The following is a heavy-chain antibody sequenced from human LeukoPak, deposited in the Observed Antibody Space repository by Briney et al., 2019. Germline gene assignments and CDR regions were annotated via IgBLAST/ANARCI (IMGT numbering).Heavy chain of an antibody. Sequence: QPGGSLRLSCAASGFTVSSNYMSWVRQAPGKGLEWVSVIYSGGSTYYADSVKGRFTISRGNSKNTLYLQMNSLRAEDTAVYYCARYWVGYGMDVWGQGTTVTVSS. V-gene: IGHV3-53*01. J-gene: IGHJ6*02. CDR2: IYSGGST. CDR3: ARYWVGYGMDV. CDR1: GFTVSSNY. D-gene: IGHD2-8*02.